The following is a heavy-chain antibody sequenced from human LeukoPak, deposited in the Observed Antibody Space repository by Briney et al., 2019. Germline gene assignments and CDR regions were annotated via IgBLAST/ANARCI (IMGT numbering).Heavy chain of an antibody. Sequence: ASVKVSCKASGYTFTGYYMHWVRQAPGQGLEWMGWINPNSGGTNYAQKFLGRVTMTRDTSISTAYMELSRLRSDDTAVYYCARGQWIQLWFPLPRGYYCMDVWGKGTTVTVSS. D-gene: IGHD5-18*01. CDR1: GYTFTGYY. CDR3: ARGQWIQLWFPLPRGYYCMDV. V-gene: IGHV1-2*02. J-gene: IGHJ6*03. CDR2: INPNSGGT.